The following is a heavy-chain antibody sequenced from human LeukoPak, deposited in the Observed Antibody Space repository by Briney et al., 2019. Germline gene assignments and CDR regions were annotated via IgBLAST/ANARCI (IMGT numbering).Heavy chain of an antibody. CDR1: GFTFSSYA. CDR3: AKDRVGYYGSGSSRFDP. Sequence: QAGGSLRLSCAASGFTFSSYAMHWVRQAPGKGLEWVAVISYDGSNKYYADSVKGRFTISRDNSKNTLYLQMNSLRAEDTAVYYCAKDRVGYYGSGSSRFDPWGQGTLVTVSS. V-gene: IGHV3-30-3*01. J-gene: IGHJ5*02. D-gene: IGHD3-10*01. CDR2: ISYDGSNK.